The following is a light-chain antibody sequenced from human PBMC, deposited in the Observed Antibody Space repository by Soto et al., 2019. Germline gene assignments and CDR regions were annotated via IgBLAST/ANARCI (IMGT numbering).Light chain of an antibody. CDR2: GAS. J-gene: IGKJ4*01. Sequence: EIVMTQSPATLSVSPGERATLSCRASQSINNNLAWYQQKPGQGPRLLIYGASSRASGIPARFSGSGSGTGFTLTISSLQSEDFAIYYCQQYNNWPLTVGGGTKVEIK. CDR3: QQYNNWPLT. CDR1: QSINNN. V-gene: IGKV3-15*01.